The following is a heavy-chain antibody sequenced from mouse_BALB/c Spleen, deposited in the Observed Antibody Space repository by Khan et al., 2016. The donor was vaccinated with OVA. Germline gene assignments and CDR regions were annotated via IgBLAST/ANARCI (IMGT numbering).Heavy chain of an antibody. V-gene: IGHV1-20*02. CDR1: GYSFTGYF. CDR3: ARIYGSDFDY. D-gene: IGHD1-1*01. CDR2: INPHIGET. Sequence: VQLQQSGPELVKPGASVKISCKASGYSFTGYFMHWVMQSHGKSLEWIGRINPHIGETLYNQKFKDKATLTVDESSSTAHMELQSLASEDSAVYYCARIYGSDFDYWGQGTTLTVSS. J-gene: IGHJ2*01.